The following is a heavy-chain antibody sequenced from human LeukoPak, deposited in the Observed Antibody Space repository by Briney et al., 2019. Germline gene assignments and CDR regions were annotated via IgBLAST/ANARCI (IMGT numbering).Heavy chain of an antibody. J-gene: IGHJ5*02. V-gene: IGHV3-21*04. Sequence: GGSLRLSCAVSGFTFSSYSMTWVRQAPGKGLEWVSSISSSSGYKYYADSVKGRFTISRDNSKNTLYLQMNSLRAEDTAVYYCSKDEDSSGWYVWFDPWGQGTLVTVSS. CDR2: ISSSSGYK. CDR3: SKDEDSSGWYVWFDP. CDR1: GFTFSSYS. D-gene: IGHD6-19*01.